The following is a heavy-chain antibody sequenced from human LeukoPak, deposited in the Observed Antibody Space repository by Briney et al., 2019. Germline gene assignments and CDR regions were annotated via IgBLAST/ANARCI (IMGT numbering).Heavy chain of an antibody. CDR2: IYYSGGT. V-gene: IGHV4-39*01. J-gene: IGHJ5*02. D-gene: IGHD2-8*01. CDR3: ARTVDIVLMVYASYNWFDP. CDR1: GGSISSSSYY. Sequence: ETLSLTCTVSGGSISSSSYYWGWIRQPPGKGLEWIGSIYYSGGTYYNPSLKSRVTISVGTSKNQFSLKLSSVTAADTAVYYCARTVDIVLMVYASYNWFDPWGQGTLVTVSS.